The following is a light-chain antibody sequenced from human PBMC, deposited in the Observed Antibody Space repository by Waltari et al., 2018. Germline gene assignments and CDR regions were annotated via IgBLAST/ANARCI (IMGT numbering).Light chain of an antibody. CDR2: AAS. V-gene: IGKV3-20*01. CDR3: QQYDNSPHT. CDR1: QNITSNY. J-gene: IGKJ2*01. Sequence: EIVLTQSPGTLSLSPGERATLSCRASQNITSNYLAWYQQKPGQAPRLLIYAASSRATGIPDRFSGSGSVTDFTLSISRLEPQDFAVYYCQQYDNSPHTFGLGTKLEIK.